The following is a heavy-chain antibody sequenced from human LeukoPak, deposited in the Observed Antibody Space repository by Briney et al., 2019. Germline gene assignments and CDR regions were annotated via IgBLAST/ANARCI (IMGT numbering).Heavy chain of an antibody. V-gene: IGHV4-39*07. J-gene: IGHJ6*02. D-gene: IGHD2/OR15-2a*01. CDR3: ARDHLSTPRDYYYYGMDV. CDR2: IYYSGST. Sequence: PSETLSLTCTVSGGSISSSSYYWGWIRQPPGKGLEWIGSIYYSGSTYYNPSLKSRVTISVDTSKNQFSLKLSSVTAADTAVYYCARDHLSTPRDYYYYGMDVWGQGTTVTVSS. CDR1: GGSISSSSYY.